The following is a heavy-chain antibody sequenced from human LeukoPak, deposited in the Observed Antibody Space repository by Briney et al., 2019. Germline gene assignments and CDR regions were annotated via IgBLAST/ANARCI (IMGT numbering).Heavy chain of an antibody. CDR2: IWNDGSNK. CDR3: VRDWSARYFDY. Sequence: GGSLRLSCAASGFTFSSYGMHWVRQAPGKGLEWVAVIWNDGSNKYHADSVKGRFTISRDNSRNTLYLQMNSLTAEDTAVYYCVRDWSARYFDYWGQGILVTVSS. D-gene: IGHD6-6*01. CDR1: GFTFSSYG. J-gene: IGHJ4*02. V-gene: IGHV3-33*01.